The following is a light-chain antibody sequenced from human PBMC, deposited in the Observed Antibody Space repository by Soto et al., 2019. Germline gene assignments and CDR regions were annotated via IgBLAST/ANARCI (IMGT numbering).Light chain of an antibody. CDR1: QSVSSY. Sequence: EIVLTQSPATLSLSPGERATLSCRASQSVSSYLAWYQQKPGQAPRLLIYDASNRATGIPARFSGSGSGTGFTLTICSLAPEDFAVYYCQQRSNWPPDKYTFGQGTKLEI. J-gene: IGKJ2*01. V-gene: IGKV3-11*01. CDR3: QQRSNWPPDKYT. CDR2: DAS.